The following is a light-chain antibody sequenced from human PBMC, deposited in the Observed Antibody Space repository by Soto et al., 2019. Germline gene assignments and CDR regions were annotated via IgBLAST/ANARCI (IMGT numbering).Light chain of an antibody. CDR3: CSYAGTGTWV. V-gene: IGLV2-23*02. J-gene: IGLJ2*01. CDR2: EVT. Sequence: QSALTQPASVSGSPGQSITISCTGTSSDVGGYNYVSWYQQHPGKAPKLMIYEVTKRPSGVSSRFSASKSGNTASLTISGVQAEDEADYYCCSYAGTGTWVFGGGTKLTVL. CDR1: SSDVGGYNY.